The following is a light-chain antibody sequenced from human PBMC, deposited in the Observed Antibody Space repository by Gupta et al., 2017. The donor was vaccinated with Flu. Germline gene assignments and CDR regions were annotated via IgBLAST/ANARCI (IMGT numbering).Light chain of an antibody. V-gene: IGKV1-9*01. CDR3: QQLNNYPYT. CDR2: RAS. J-gene: IGKJ2*01. CDR1: QGISSF. Sequence: DIQLTQSPSFLSASVGDRVTITCRASQGISSFLAWYQQQPGKAPRLLISRASTLQSGVPSRFSGSGSGTDFTLTISSLQPEDFATYYCQQLNNYPYTFGQGTKLEI.